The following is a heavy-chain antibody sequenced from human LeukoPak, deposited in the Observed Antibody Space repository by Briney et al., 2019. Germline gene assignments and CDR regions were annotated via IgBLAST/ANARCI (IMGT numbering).Heavy chain of an antibody. CDR2: IIGRGGIT. D-gene: IGHD2-8*01. CDR1: GVTFTNYA. CDR3: AKGADCTNGVCYSDRGLDG. V-gene: IGHV3-23*01. Sequence: GASLRLSCAASGVTFTNYAMRWGRQAPGEGRGWVSAIIGRGGITHYADSVKGPFTISRDNSKNTRYLQISSLTPEEQALYFCAKGADCTNGVCYSDRGLDGWCQGPTVPVSS. J-gene: IGHJ6*02.